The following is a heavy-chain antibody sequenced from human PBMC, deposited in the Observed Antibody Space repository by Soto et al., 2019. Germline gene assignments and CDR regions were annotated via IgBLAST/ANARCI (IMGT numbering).Heavy chain of an antibody. CDR2: ISAYNGNT. D-gene: IGHD6-13*01. V-gene: IGHV1-18*01. CDR3: ARGPLRGQLVLDLDY. CDR1: GYTFTSYG. J-gene: IGHJ4*02. Sequence: ASVKVSCKASGYTFTSYGISWVRQAPGQGLELMGWISAYNGNTNYAQKLQGRVTITTDTSTSTAYMELRSLRSDDTVVYYCARGPLRGQLVLDLDYWGQGTLVTVSS.